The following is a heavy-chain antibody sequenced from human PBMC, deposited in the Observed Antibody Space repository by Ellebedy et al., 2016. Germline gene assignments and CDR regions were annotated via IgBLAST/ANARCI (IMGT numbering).Heavy chain of an antibody. Sequence: SVQVSCXASGLTFSTSLVQWVRQARGQGLEWIRRIFVGSSNTIYAQKFLERVTITRDMSTSTAYMELSSLRSEDTAVYYCATCEDGYGGFGYWGQGTLVSVSS. D-gene: IGHD4-23*01. CDR1: GLTFSTSL. V-gene: IGHV1-58*01. J-gene: IGHJ4*02. CDR3: ATCEDGYGGFGY. CDR2: IFVGSSNT.